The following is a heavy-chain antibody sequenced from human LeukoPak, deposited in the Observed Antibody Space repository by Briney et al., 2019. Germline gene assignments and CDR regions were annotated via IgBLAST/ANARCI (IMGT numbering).Heavy chain of an antibody. Sequence: GGSLRLSCAASGFTFSSYWMSWVRQAPGRGLEWVANIKQDGSEKYYVDSVKGRFTISRDNAKNSLYLQMNSLRAEDTAVYYCARDFSGGYFDYWGQGALVIVSS. J-gene: IGHJ4*02. D-gene: IGHD2-15*01. CDR1: GFTFSSYW. V-gene: IGHV3-7*01. CDR3: ARDFSGGYFDY. CDR2: IKQDGSEK.